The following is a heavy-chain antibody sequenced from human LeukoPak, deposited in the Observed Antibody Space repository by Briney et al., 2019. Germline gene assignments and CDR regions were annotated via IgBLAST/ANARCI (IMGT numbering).Heavy chain of an antibody. CDR3: ARAKISYYDSSGYYFDY. D-gene: IGHD3-22*01. J-gene: IGHJ4*02. V-gene: IGHV4-34*01. CDR2: INHSGST. CDR1: GGSFSDYY. Sequence: PSETLSLTCAVYGGSFSDYYWSWIRQPPGKGLEWIGEINHSGSTNYNPSLKSRVTISLDTSKNQFSLKLSSVTAADTGVYYCARAKISYYDSSGYYFDYWGQGTLVTVSS.